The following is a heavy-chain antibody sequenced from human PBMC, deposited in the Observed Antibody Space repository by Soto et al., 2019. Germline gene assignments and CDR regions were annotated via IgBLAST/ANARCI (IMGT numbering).Heavy chain of an antibody. V-gene: IGHV1-18*01. Sequence: QVQLVQSGAEVRKPGASVKVSCKASGYTFTNYGVSWVRQAPGQGLEWMGWIGAYHGNTNYAEKFKGRVTLTTDTSTTTAYMELTSLDSDDTAVYYCVRDRDAFYTHWGQGTLVTVSS. CDR1: GYTFTNYG. CDR2: IGAYHGNT. CDR3: VRDRDAFYTH. J-gene: IGHJ4*02. D-gene: IGHD3-16*01.